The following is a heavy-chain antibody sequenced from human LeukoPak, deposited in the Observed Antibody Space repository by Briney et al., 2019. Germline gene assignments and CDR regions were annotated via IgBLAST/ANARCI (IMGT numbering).Heavy chain of an antibody. D-gene: IGHD3-22*01. CDR1: GYSFTNYW. V-gene: IGHV5-51*01. CDR3: ARLLDRSGYYSHDFSYYMDV. Sequence: GESLKISCTGSGYSFTNYWIGWVRQMPGKGLEWMGNIYPGDSHTKYSPSFQGQIIISTDKSISTAYLQWSSLKASDTAMYYCARLLDRSGYYSHDFSYYMDVWGKGTTVTVSS. CDR2: IYPGDSHT. J-gene: IGHJ6*03.